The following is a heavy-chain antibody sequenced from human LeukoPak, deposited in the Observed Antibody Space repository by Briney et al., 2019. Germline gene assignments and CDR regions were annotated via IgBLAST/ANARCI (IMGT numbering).Heavy chain of an antibody. CDR1: GFTLSSYG. CDR2: ISGSGGST. J-gene: IGHJ4*02. D-gene: IGHD6-19*01. Sequence: PGGSLRLSCAASGFTLSSYGMSWVRQAPGKGLEWVSGISGSGGSTYYADAVKGRFTLSRDNSKNMLYLQMNSLRAEDTAVYYCAGLYPYGSGWYYFDYWGQGTLVTVSS. CDR3: AGLYPYGSGWYYFDY. V-gene: IGHV3-23*01.